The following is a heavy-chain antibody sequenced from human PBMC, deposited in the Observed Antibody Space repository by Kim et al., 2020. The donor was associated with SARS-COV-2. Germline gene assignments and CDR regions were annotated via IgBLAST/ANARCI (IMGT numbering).Heavy chain of an antibody. D-gene: IGHD5-12*01. CDR1: GFTFSSYA. CDR2: IYSGGSST. Sequence: GGSLRLSCAASGFTFSSYAMSWVRQAPGKGLEWVSVIYSGGSSTYYADSVKGRFTISRDNSKNTLYLQMNSLRAEDTAVYYCAKGRWLQLLDYWGQGTLVTVSS. CDR3: AKGRWLQLLDY. J-gene: IGHJ4*02. V-gene: IGHV3-23*03.